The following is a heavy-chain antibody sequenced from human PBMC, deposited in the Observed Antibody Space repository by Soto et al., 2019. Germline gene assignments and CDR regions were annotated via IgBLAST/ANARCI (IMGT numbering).Heavy chain of an antibody. V-gene: IGHV3-7*03. D-gene: IGHD2-2*01. J-gene: IGHJ4*02. CDR3: VKDGGYCSSSSCYAPRNHYFDS. CDR1: GFTFSDYW. Sequence: VGSLRLSCAASGFTFSDYWMSWVRQAPGKGPEWVANIKFDGSVKQYVDSVRGRFTISRDNSKNSLLLQMNSLAAADTAVYYCVKDGGYCSSSSCYAPRNHYFDSWGQGTLVTVSS. CDR2: IKFDGSVK.